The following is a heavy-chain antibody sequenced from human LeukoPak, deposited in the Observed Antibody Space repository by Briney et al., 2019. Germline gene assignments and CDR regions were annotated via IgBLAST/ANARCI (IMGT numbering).Heavy chain of an antibody. CDR3: ARGWFDP. CDR2: IDQDGSET. Sequence: GGSLRLSCAASGFTFSNYWMLWVRQAPGKGLEWVANIDQDGSETNYVESVKGRFTISRDNAKNTLYLQMNSLRAEDTAVYYCARGWFDPWGQGTLVTVSS. CDR1: GFTFSNYW. V-gene: IGHV3-7*01. J-gene: IGHJ5*02.